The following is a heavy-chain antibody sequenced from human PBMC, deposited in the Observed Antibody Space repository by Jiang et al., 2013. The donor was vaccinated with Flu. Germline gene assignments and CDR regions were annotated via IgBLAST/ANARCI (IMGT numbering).Heavy chain of an antibody. D-gene: IGHD3-3*01. Sequence: VQLVESGGGVVQPGRSLRLSCAASGFTFSSYGMHWVRQAPGKGLEWVAVIWYDGSNKYYADSVKGRFTISRDNSKNTLYLQMNSLRAEDTAVYYCAREYYDFWSVSYQYYYATTSYYYGM. CDR3: AREYYDFWSVSYQYYYATTSYYYGM. CDR2: IWYDGSNK. CDR1: GFTFSSYG. V-gene: IGHV3-33*01. J-gene: IGHJ6*01.